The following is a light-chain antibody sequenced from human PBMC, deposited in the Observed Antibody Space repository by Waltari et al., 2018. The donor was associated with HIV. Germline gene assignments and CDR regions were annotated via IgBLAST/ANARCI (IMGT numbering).Light chain of an antibody. Sequence: QSALTQPASVSGSPGPSITLSSTGTSSNIGTYNLVPWHQQHPGKAPKTLIYEVSQRPSGVSNRFSGSKSGNTASLTISGLQAEDEADYYCCSYAGSSTLVFGGGTKVTVL. CDR3: CSYAGSSTLV. V-gene: IGLV2-23*02. CDR1: SSNIGTYNL. J-gene: IGLJ3*02. CDR2: EVS.